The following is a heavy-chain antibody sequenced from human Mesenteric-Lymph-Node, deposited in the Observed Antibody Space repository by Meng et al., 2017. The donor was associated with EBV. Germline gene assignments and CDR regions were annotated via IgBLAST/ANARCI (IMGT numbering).Heavy chain of an antibody. CDR2: IIPMFGAA. CDR1: GGTFSNYA. V-gene: IGHV1-69*06. Sequence: QVQLVQSGAEVKNPGSSVTVSCKASGGTFSNYAIGWVRQAPGQGLEWMGGIIPMFGAANYAQKFQGRVTITADKFTSMAYMELSRLRYDDTAVYYCARVGHCSGDNCPNWFDPWGQGTLVTVSS. CDR3: ARVGHCSGDNCPNWFDP. J-gene: IGHJ5*02. D-gene: IGHD2-15*01.